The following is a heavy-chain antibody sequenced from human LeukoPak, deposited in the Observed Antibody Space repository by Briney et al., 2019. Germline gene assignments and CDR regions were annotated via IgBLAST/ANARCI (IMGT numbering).Heavy chain of an antibody. CDR1: GGSISSYY. CDR2: IYASGNT. Sequence: PSETLTLTCTVSGGSISSYYWSWVRQPAGKGLEWIGRIYASGNTSYNPSLKGRVTMTVDTSKNQFSLNLSSVTAADTAVYYCARGRGSSWYYFDSWGQGTLVTVSS. V-gene: IGHV4-4*07. CDR3: ARGRGSSWYYFDS. J-gene: IGHJ4*02. D-gene: IGHD6-13*01.